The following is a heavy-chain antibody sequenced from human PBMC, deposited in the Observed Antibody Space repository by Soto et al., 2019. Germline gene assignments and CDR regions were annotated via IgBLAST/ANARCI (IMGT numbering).Heavy chain of an antibody. Sequence: SETLSLTCAVYGGSFSGYYWGWIRQPPGKGLEWIGEINHSGSTNYNPSLKSRVTISVDTSKNQFSLKLSSVTAADTAVYYCARGPTYYYDSSGYGGAYYFDYWGQGTLVTVSS. CDR1: GGSFSGYY. CDR2: INHSGST. J-gene: IGHJ4*02. D-gene: IGHD3-22*01. CDR3: ARGPTYYYDSSGYGGAYYFDY. V-gene: IGHV4-34*01.